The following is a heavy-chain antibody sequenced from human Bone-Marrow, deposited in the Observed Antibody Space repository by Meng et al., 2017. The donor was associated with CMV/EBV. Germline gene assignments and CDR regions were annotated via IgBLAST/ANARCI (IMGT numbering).Heavy chain of an antibody. CDR3: ARDRGYGGSNAGYYGMDV. CDR1: GFTFSSYA. CDR2: ISYDGSNK. V-gene: IGHV3-30-3*01. Sequence: GESLKISCAASGFTFSSYAMYWVRQAPGKGLEWVAVISYDGSNKYYADSVKGRFTISRDNSKNTLYLQMNSLRAEDTAVYYCARDRGYGGSNAGYYGMDVWGQGTTVTVSS. D-gene: IGHD4-23*01. J-gene: IGHJ6*02.